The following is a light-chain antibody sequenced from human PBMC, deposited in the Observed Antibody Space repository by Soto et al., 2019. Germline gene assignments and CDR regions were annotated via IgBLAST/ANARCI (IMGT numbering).Light chain of an antibody. CDR2: KAS. V-gene: IGKV1-5*03. CDR1: QTIGTW. CDR3: QQYNDLST. Sequence: DIQMTQSPSTLSGSVGDRVTITCRASQTIGTWLAWYQQKPAKAPKLLIYKASSLESGVPSRFSGSGSGTEFTLTISSLQADDFATYYCQQYNDLSTFGGGTKVDI. J-gene: IGKJ4*01.